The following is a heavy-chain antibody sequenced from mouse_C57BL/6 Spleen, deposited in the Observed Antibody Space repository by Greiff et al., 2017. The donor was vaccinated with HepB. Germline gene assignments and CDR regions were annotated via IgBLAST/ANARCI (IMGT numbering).Heavy chain of an antibody. Sequence: DVHLVESGGDLVKPGGSLKLSCAASGFTFSSYGMSWVRQTPDKRLEWVATISSGGSYTYYPDSVKGRFTISRDNAKNTLYLQMSSLKSEDTAMYYCARHEYGRSPAWFAYWGQGTLVTVSA. D-gene: IGHD1-1*01. CDR1: GFTFSSYG. J-gene: IGHJ3*01. V-gene: IGHV5-6*01. CDR3: ARHEYGRSPAWFAY. CDR2: ISSGGSYT.